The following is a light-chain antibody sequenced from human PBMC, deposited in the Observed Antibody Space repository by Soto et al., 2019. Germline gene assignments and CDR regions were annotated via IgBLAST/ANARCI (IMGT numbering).Light chain of an antibody. CDR2: KAS. J-gene: IGKJ4*01. CDR3: QQYNSYPLT. CDR1: QSISSW. V-gene: IGKV1-5*03. Sequence: DIQMTQSPSTLSASVGDRVTITCRASQSISSWLAWYQQKPGKAPKLLIYKASSLESVVPSRFSGSGSGTEFTLTISSLQPDDFATYYCQQYNSYPLTFGGGTKWEIK.